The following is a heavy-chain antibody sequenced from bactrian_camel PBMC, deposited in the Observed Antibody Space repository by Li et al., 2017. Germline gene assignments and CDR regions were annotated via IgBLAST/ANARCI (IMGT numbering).Heavy chain of an antibody. CDR1: GFTSYY. V-gene: IGHV3-2*01. CDR3: AAETYSTTGTCRNIDARSFGF. D-gene: IGHD2*01. CDR2: IYVATGST. J-gene: IGHJ6*01. Sequence: HVQLVESGGGLVQPGGSLRLSCAASGFTSYYMTWVSQAPGKGPEWVSSIYVATGSTYYADSVKGRFTISHDDAENTVYLQMNSLQPEDAGMYYCAAETYSTTGTCRNIDARSFGFWGQGTQVTVS.